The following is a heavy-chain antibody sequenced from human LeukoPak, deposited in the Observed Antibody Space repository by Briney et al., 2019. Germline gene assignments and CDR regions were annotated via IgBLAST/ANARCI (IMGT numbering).Heavy chain of an antibody. CDR2: INSDGSST. Sequence: AGGSLRLSCAASGLTFSSYWMHWVRQAPGKGLVWVSRINSDGSSTSYADSVEGRFTISRDNAKNTLYLQMNSLRAEDTAFYYCARGYSGTYRLGYWGQGTLVTVSS. CDR3: ARGYSGTYRLGY. CDR1: GLTFSSYW. J-gene: IGHJ4*02. V-gene: IGHV3-74*01. D-gene: IGHD1-26*01.